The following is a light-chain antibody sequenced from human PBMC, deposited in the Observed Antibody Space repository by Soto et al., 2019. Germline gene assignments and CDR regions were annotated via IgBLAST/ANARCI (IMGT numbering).Light chain of an antibody. J-gene: IGKJ3*01. CDR1: QSLLYSSTSKNY. CDR3: QEYYDTPT. Sequence: IVMTQSPDSLGVSLGERVTISCKSNQSLLYSSTSKNYLAWYRQRPGQPPQLLIYWASTREYGVPARFSGSGSGTDFTLTISSLQAEDVAVYFCQEYYDTPTFGPGTRVDFK. CDR2: WAS. V-gene: IGKV4-1*01.